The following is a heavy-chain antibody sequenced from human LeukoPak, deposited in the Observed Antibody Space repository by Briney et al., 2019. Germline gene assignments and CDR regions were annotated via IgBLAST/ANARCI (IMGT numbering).Heavy chain of an antibody. Sequence: ASVKVSCKASGYTFTSYYMHWVRQAPGQGLEWMGIINPSGGSTSYAQKFQGRVTMTRDTSTSTVYMELSSLRSEDTAVYYCARSILEWLYYYYGMDVWGQGTTLTVSS. J-gene: IGHJ6*02. CDR3: ARSILEWLYYYYGMDV. CDR2: INPSGGST. D-gene: IGHD3-3*01. CDR1: GYTFTSYY. V-gene: IGHV1-46*01.